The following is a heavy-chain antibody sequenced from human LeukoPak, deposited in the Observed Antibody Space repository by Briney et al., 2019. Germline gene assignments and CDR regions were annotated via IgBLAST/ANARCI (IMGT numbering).Heavy chain of an antibody. J-gene: IGHJ4*02. D-gene: IGHD6-19*01. Sequence: GGSLRLSCAASGFTFSSYAMSWVRQAPGKGLEWVSAISGSGGSTYYADSVKGRFTISRDNSKNTLYLQMNSLRAEDTAVYYCAKGPFGYSSGWYWYFDYWGQATLVTVSS. CDR1: GFTFSSYA. CDR2: ISGSGGST. V-gene: IGHV3-23*01. CDR3: AKGPFGYSSGWYWYFDY.